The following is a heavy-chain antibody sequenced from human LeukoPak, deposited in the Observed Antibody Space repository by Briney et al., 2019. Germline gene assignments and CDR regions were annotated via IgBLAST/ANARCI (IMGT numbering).Heavy chain of an antibody. V-gene: IGHV6-1*01. D-gene: IGHD4-11*01. CDR2: TYYRSKWSS. CDR3: ATDYSNFYGMDV. CDR1: GDSVSSKSAA. Sequence: SQTLSLTCAISGDSVSSKSAAWNWIRQSPSRGLEWLGRTYYRSKWSSGYAESVKSRITINPDTSKNQFSLRLSSVTAADTAVYYCATDYSNFYGMDVWGQGTTVTVSS. J-gene: IGHJ6*02.